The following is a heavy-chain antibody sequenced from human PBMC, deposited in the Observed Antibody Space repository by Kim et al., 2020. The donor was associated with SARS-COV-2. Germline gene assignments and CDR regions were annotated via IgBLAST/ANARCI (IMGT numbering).Heavy chain of an antibody. CDR2: ISYDGSNK. V-gene: IGHV3-30*03. Sequence: GGSLRLSCAASGFTFSSYGMHWVRQAPGKGLEWVAVISYDGSNKYYADSVKGRFTISRDNSKNTLYLRMNSLRAEDTAVYYCATRTDYWGQGTLVTVSS. J-gene: IGHJ4*02. CDR1: GFTFSSYG. CDR3: ATRTDY.